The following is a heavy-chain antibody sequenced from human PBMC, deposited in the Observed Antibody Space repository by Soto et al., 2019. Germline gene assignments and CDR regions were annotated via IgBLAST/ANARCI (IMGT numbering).Heavy chain of an antibody. Sequence: SETLSLSCTVSGGSISSYYFSWIRQPPWKGLEWIVYIYYSGITNYNPSLKSRFNISVDTSKNQFSLKLSSVTAADTAVYYCGRDRSDGTFDYCGQGTLVTVSS. CDR1: GGSISSYY. V-gene: IGHV4-59*01. J-gene: IGHJ4*02. CDR2: IYYSGIT. CDR3: GRDRSDGTFDY.